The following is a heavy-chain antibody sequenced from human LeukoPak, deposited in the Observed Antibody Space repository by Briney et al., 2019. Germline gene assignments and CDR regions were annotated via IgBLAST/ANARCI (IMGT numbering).Heavy chain of an antibody. V-gene: IGHV3-43*01. CDR3: AKDMYCSRATCFSNFDY. CDR1: GFTFDNYA. D-gene: IGHD2-2*01. CDR2: IISEGGRT. J-gene: IGHJ4*02. Sequence: PGGTPGLSCAASGFTFDNYAKHWGRQAPGKGLEWVSLIISEGGRTYYADFVKGRFTLPRDNSKDSLYLQMTSLRTEGTALYYCAKDMYCSRATCFSNFDYWGQGTPVTVSS.